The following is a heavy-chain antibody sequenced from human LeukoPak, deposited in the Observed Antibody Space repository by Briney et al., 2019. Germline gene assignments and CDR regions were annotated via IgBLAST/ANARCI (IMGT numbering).Heavy chain of an antibody. CDR3: AKEYYYGSGSPDAFDI. D-gene: IGHD3-10*01. CDR1: GFTFSSYG. Sequence: QPGGSLRLSCAASGFTFSSYGMHWVRQAPGKGLEWVAFIRYDGSNKYYADSVKVRFTISRDNSKNTLYLQMNSLRAEDTAVYYCAKEYYYGSGSPDAFDIWGQGTMVTVSS. V-gene: IGHV3-30*02. J-gene: IGHJ3*02. CDR2: IRYDGSNK.